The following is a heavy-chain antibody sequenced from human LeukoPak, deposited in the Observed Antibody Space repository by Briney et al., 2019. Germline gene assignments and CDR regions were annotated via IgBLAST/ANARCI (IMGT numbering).Heavy chain of an antibody. CDR2: INHSGST. V-gene: IGHV4-34*01. CDR1: GGSFSGYY. J-gene: IGHJ3*02. CDR3: AKSNGYGLIDI. D-gene: IGHD3-22*01. Sequence: SETLSLTCAVYGGSFSGYYWSWIRQPPGKGLEWIGEINHSGSTNYNPSLKSRVTISVDTSKNQISLKLNSVTAADTAVYYCAKSNGYGLIDIWGQGTMVTVSS.